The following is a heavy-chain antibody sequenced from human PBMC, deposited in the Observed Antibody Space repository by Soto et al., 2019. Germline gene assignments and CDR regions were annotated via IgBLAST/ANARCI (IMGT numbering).Heavy chain of an antibody. CDR2: ISGSGGST. D-gene: IGHD4-17*01. J-gene: IGHJ6*02. V-gene: IGHV3-23*01. CDR3: AKDLHWKYGDYLGYYYYGMDV. Sequence: GGSLRLSCAASGFTFSSYAMSWVRQAPGKGLEWVSAISGSGGSTYYADSVKGRFTISRDNSKNTLYLQMNSLRAEDTAVYYCAKDLHWKYGDYLGYYYYGMDVWGQGTTVTVSS. CDR1: GFTFSSYA.